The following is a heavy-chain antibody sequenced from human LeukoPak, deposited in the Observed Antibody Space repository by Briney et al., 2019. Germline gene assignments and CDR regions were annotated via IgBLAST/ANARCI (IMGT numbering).Heavy chain of an antibody. CDR3: AGESYSSSYLFDF. CDR1: GGSISSYY. CDR2: TYTSGSN. D-gene: IGHD6-6*01. J-gene: IGHJ4*02. Sequence: SETLSLTCTVSGGSISSYYWRWIRQPAGGGLEWIGRTYTSGSNNYSTSIKSGVTMSVDTSKNQISLKVNSVTAADTAVYYCAGESYSSSYLFDFWGQGTMVTASS. V-gene: IGHV4-4*07.